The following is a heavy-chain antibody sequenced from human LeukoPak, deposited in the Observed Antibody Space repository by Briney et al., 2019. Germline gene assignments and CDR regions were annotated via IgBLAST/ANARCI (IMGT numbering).Heavy chain of an antibody. J-gene: IGHJ3*02. CDR1: GGTFSSYA. CDR2: IIPIFGTA. D-gene: IGHD1-7*01. Sequence: SVKVSCKASGGTFSSYAISWVRQAPGQGLEWMGGIIPIFGTANYAQRFQGRVTITTDESTSTAYMELSSLRSEDTAVYYCASGAELRINDAFDIWGQGTMVTVSS. V-gene: IGHV1-69*05. CDR3: ASGAELRINDAFDI.